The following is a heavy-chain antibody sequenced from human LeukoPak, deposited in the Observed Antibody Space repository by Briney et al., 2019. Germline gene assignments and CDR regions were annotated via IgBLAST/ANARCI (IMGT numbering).Heavy chain of an antibody. CDR3: ARGLSTAMELYYYYGMDV. CDR1: GFTFSDYY. D-gene: IGHD5-18*01. V-gene: IGHV3-11*01. Sequence: PGGSLRLSCAASGFTFSDYYMSWIRQAPGKGLEWVSYISSSGSTIYYADSVKGRFTISRDNAKNPLYLQMNSLRAEDTAVYYCARGLSTAMELYYYYGMDVWGQGTTVTVSS. J-gene: IGHJ6*02. CDR2: ISSSGSTI.